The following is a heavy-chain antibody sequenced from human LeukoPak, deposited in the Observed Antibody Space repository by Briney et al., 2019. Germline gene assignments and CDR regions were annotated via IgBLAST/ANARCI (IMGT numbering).Heavy chain of an antibody. J-gene: IGHJ5*02. V-gene: IGHV4-59*01. Sequence: SETLSLTCTVSGGSISSYYWSWIRQPPGKGLEWIGYIYYSGSTNCNPSLKSRVTISVDTSKNQFSLKLSSVTAADTAVYYCARLYGGDWFDPWGQGTLVTVSS. CDR1: GGSISSYY. D-gene: IGHD4-23*01. CDR3: ARLYGGDWFDP. CDR2: IYYSGST.